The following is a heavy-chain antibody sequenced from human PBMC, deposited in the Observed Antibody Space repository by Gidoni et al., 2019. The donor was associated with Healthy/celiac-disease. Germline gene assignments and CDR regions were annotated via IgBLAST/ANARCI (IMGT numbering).Heavy chain of an antibody. V-gene: IGHV4-34*01. CDR2: INHSGST. J-gene: IGHJ6*02. D-gene: IGHD3-10*01. Sequence: QLQLQQWGAGLLKPSETLSLTCAVYGGSFSGYYWSWIRQPPGKGLEWIGEINHSGSTNYNPSLKSRVTISVDTSKNQFSLKLSSVTAADTAVYYCARGSSILLWFGDYGMDVWGQGTTVTVSS. CDR3: ARGSSILLWFGDYGMDV. CDR1: GGSFSGYY.